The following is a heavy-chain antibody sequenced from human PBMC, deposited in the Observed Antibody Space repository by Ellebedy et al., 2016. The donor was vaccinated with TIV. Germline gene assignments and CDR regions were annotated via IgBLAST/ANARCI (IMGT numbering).Heavy chain of an antibody. D-gene: IGHD6-19*01. CDR2: INSDGSST. CDR1: GFTFSSYW. J-gene: IGHJ2*01. CDR3: SRDKDSSGWYENWYFDL. Sequence: PGGSLRLSCAASGFTFSSYWMHWVRQAPGQGLVWVSRINSDGSSTTYADSVKGRFTISRDNAKNTLYLQMNSLRAEDTAVYYCSRDKDSSGWYENWYFDLWGRGTLVTVSS. V-gene: IGHV3-74*01.